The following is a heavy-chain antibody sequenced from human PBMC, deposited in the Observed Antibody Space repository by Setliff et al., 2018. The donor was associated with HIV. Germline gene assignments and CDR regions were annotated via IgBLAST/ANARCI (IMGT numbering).Heavy chain of an antibody. Sequence: SETLSLTCSVSGYSITSGYYWGWIQQPPGKGLEWIGTIYYSGTTYYNPSLKNRVAISVDTSKNQFSLKLTSVTPADTAVYYCARRSGAAVFYYFDYWGQGTLVTVSS. CDR3: ARRSGAAVFYYFDY. CDR2: IYYSGTT. CDR1: GYSITSGYY. J-gene: IGHJ4*02. V-gene: IGHV4-38-2*02. D-gene: IGHD6-13*01.